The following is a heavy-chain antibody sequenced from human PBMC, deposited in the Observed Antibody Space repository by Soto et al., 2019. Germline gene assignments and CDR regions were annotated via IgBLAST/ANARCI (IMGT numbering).Heavy chain of an antibody. CDR3: ARGSGSYYYYYGMDV. J-gene: IGHJ6*02. CDR1: GGSISSSSYY. D-gene: IGHD1-26*01. V-gene: IGHV4-39*01. CDR2: IYYSGST. Sequence: SETLSLTCTVSGGSISSSSYYWGWIRQPPGKGLEWIGSIYYSGSTYYNPSLKSRVTISVDTSKNQFSLKLSSVTAADTAVYYCARGSGSYYYYYGMDVWGQGTMVTVSS.